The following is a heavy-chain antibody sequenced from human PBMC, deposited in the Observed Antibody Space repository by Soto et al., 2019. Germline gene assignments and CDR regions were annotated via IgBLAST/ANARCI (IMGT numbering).Heavy chain of an antibody. CDR2: INHSGST. Sequence: SETLSLTCAVYGGSFSGYYWSWIRQPPGKGLEWIGEINHSGSTNYNPSLESRVTISVDTSKNQFSLKLSSVTAADTAVYYCARGKRRSGSYPAFDYWGQGTLVTVSS. V-gene: IGHV4-34*01. CDR3: ARGKRRSGSYPAFDY. J-gene: IGHJ4*02. D-gene: IGHD3-10*01. CDR1: GGSFSGYY.